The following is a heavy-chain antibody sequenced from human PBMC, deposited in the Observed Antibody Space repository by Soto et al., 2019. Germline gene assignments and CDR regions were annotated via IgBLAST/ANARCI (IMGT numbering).Heavy chain of an antibody. Sequence: GGSLRLSCAASGFTFSLYAMSWVRQAPGKGLEWVSGINGSGGGTYYADSVKGRFTISRDNSKNTVSLQMNSLRAEDTAVYFCAKASYGDPYYYCGLDVWGQGTTVTVSS. CDR2: INGSGGGT. CDR1: GFTFSLYA. V-gene: IGHV3-23*01. D-gene: IGHD4-17*01. CDR3: AKASYGDPYYYCGLDV. J-gene: IGHJ6*02.